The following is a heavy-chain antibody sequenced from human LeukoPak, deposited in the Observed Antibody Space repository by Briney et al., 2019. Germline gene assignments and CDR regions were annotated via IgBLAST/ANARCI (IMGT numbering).Heavy chain of an antibody. CDR2: MYPNSGNT. D-gene: IGHD6-19*01. J-gene: IGHJ4*02. CDR3: ARGQWLSFLIDY. V-gene: IGHV1-8*03. Sequence: ASVKVSCKASGYTFTSYDINWVRQATGQGLEWMGWMYPNSGNTGYAQKFQGRVTITRNTSISTAYMELSSLRSEDTAVYYCARGQWLSFLIDYWGQGTLVTVSS. CDR1: GYTFTSYD.